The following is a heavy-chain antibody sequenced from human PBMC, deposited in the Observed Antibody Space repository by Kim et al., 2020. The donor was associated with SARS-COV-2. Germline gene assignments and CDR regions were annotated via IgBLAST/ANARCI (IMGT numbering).Heavy chain of an antibody. CDR1: GGSFSGYY. D-gene: IGHD3-22*01. J-gene: IGHJ4*01. Sequence: SETLSLTCAVYGGSFSGYYWSWIRQPPGKGLEWIGEINHSGSTNYNPSLKGRVTISVDTSKNQFSLKLSSVTAADTAVYYCALYYYDSSGYYYVPNNFD. V-gene: IGHV4-34*01. CDR3: ALYYYDSSGYYYVPNNFD. CDR2: INHSGST.